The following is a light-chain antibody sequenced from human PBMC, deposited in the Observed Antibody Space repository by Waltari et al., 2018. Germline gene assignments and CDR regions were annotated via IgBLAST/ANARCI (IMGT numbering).Light chain of an antibody. CDR1: QSVGRF. CDR2: DAS. V-gene: IGKV3-11*01. J-gene: IGKJ5*01. Sequence: EIVLAQSPATLSFSPGERATLSCRASQSVGRFLAWYQRKPGQAPRLLIYDASDRATGTPARFSGSGSGTDFTLTISSLEPEDFAVYYCHHRGNWPLLAFGQGTRLEIK. CDR3: HHRGNWPLLA.